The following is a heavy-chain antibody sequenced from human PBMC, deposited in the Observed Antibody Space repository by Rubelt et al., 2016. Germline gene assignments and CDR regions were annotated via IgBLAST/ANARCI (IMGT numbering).Heavy chain of an antibody. D-gene: IGHD6-19*01. V-gene: IGHV1-2*06. CDR3: ARESSSGWYIDY. Sequence: QVQLVQSGAEVKKPGASVKVSRKASGYTFTGYYMHWVRQAPGQGLEWMGRINPNSGGTNYAQKFQGRVTMTRDTSISTAYMELSRLRSDDTAVFYCARESSSGWYIDYWGQGTLVTVSS. CDR2: INPNSGGT. CDR1: GYTFTGYY. J-gene: IGHJ4*02.